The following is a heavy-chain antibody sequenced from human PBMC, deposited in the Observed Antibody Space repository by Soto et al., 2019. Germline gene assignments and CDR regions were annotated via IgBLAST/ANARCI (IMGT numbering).Heavy chain of an antibody. Sequence: EVQLVESGGGLVQPGESLRLSCAASGFTFSYYWMHWVRQAPGKGLVWVSRIHSDGSSTTYADSVKGRFTISRDNARNTVYLQMNSLRVEDTAVYYCARGDRGAFDMWGQGTVVTVSX. D-gene: IGHD1-26*01. V-gene: IGHV3-74*03. CDR1: GFTFSYYW. CDR2: IHSDGSST. CDR3: ARGDRGAFDM. J-gene: IGHJ3*02.